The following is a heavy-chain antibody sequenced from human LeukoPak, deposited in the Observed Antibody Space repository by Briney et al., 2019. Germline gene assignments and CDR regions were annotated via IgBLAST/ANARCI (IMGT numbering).Heavy chain of an antibody. CDR2: IWYDGSKE. D-gene: IGHD2-8*01. J-gene: IGHJ4*02. V-gene: IGHV3-33*03. Sequence: PGRSLRLSCAASGFTFSSYGMHWVRQAPGTGLEWVAVIWYDGSKEYYADSVKGRFTISRDNSKNTVYLQMNSLRAEDTAVYYCAKDHPQSALPPTNTGYFPSWGQGSLVTVSS. CDR1: GFTFSSYG. CDR3: AKDHPQSALPPTNTGYFPS.